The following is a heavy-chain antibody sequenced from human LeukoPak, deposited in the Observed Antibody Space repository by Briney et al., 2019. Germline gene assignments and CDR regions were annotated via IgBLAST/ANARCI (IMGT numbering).Heavy chain of an antibody. CDR3: ARLEYTSGHFDY. CDR1: VDSISTIYY. V-gene: IGHV4-39*01. Sequence: PSETLSLTCTVSVDSISTIYYRGWIRQPPGKGLEWIGSIYYRGSIYYNPPLKSRVTISVDTSKNQFSLKLSSVTAADTAVYYWARLEYTSGHFDYWGQGTLVTVSS. CDR2: IYYRGSI. D-gene: IGHD6-19*01. J-gene: IGHJ4*02.